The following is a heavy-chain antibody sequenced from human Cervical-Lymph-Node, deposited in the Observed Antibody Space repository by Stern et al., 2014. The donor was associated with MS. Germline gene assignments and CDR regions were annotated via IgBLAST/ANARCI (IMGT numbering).Heavy chain of an antibody. CDR1: GYTFTSYG. D-gene: IGHD4-17*01. CDR2: ISTYDGHK. Sequence: QMQLEQYGGEAKKPWASVKVSCKASGYTFTSYGINWVRQAPGQGLEWMGWISTYDGHKQSAAIFQGRLTMPTDPATRTAYMELWSLTSDDSAVYDCAREGDATVTTRKNFYHGLDVWGQGTTVTVSS. CDR3: AREGDATVTTRKNFYHGLDV. V-gene: IGHV1-18*01. J-gene: IGHJ6*02.